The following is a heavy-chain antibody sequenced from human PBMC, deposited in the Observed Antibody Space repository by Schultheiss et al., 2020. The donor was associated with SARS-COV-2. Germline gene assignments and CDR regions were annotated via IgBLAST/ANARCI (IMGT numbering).Heavy chain of an antibody. CDR2: INSDGSST. D-gene: IGHD2-2*01. J-gene: IGHJ6*02. CDR3: ARDFLVVVPAAMSGMDV. Sequence: GESLKISCAASGFTFSSYWMHWVRQAPGKGLVWVSRINSDGSSTSYADSVKGRFTISRDNAKNTLYLQMNSLRAEDTAVYYCARDFLVVVPAAMSGMDVWGQGTTVTVSS. CDR1: GFTFSSYW. V-gene: IGHV3-74*01.